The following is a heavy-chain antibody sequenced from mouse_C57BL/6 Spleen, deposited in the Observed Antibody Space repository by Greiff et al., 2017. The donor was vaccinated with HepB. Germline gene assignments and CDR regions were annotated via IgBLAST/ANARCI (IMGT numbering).Heavy chain of an antibody. CDR2: IHPSDSDT. J-gene: IGHJ2*01. D-gene: IGHD1-1*01. V-gene: IGHV1-74*01. CDR1: GYTFTSYW. Sequence: QVHVKQPGAELVKPGASVKVSCKASGYTFTSYWMHWVKQRPGQGLEWIGRIHPSDSDTNYNQKFKGKATLTVDKSSSTAYRQLSSLTSEDSAVYYCAILGKSYYGSSYDYFDYWGQGTTLTVSS. CDR3: AILGKSYYGSSYDYFDY.